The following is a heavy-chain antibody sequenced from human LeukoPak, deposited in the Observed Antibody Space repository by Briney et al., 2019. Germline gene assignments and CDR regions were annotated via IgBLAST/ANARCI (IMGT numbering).Heavy chain of an antibody. CDR2: IRWGTA. V-gene: IGHV4-4*07. CDR3: ARGTERTRISGYYSFDY. J-gene: IGHJ4*02. CDR1: GGSLSDHF. Sequence: SETLSLTCTVSGGSLSDHFWTWIRQPAGKGLEWIGRIRWGTAYYNPSLERRVTISLDTSNNQFSLKVTSVTAADTAVYYCARGTERTRISGYYSFDYWGRGILVTVSS. D-gene: IGHD5-12*01.